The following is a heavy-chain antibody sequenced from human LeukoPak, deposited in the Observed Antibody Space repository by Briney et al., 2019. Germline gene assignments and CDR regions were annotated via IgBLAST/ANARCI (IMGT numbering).Heavy chain of an antibody. V-gene: IGHV1-69*13. CDR2: IIPIFGTA. CDR1: GGTFSSYA. D-gene: IGHD3-10*01. CDR3: ASSLWFGEAAPRPLDY. Sequence: SVKVSCKASGGTFSSYAISWVRQAPGQGLEWMGGIIPIFGTANYAQKFQGRVTITADESTSTAYMELSSLRSEDTAVYYCASSLWFGEAAPRPLDYWGQGTLVTVSS. J-gene: IGHJ4*02.